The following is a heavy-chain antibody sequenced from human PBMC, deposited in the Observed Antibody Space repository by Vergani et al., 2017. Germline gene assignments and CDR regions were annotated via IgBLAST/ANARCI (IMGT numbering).Heavy chain of an antibody. D-gene: IGHD3-3*01. CDR3: ARGGGTIFGMGQQAPPYYYYGMDV. Sequence: QVQLVQSGAEVKKPGSSVKVSCKASGGTFSSYAISWVRQAPGQGLEWMGRIIPILGIANYAQKFQGRVTSTAEKSTGTAYMELSSQRSEDPAVDYCARGGGTIFGMGQQAPPYYYYGMDVWGQGTTVTVSS. CDR1: GGTFSSYA. V-gene: IGHV1-69*04. J-gene: IGHJ6*02. CDR2: IIPILGIA.